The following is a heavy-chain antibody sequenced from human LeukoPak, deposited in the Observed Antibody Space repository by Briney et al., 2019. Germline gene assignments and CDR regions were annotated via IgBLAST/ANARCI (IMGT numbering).Heavy chain of an antibody. J-gene: IGHJ3*02. CDR3: ARVIVVSEAFDI. V-gene: IGHV3-74*01. CDR1: GFTFSSYW. CDR2: INSDGSRT. D-gene: IGHD3-22*01. Sequence: PGRSLRLSCAASGFTFSSYWMHWVRQAPGKGLVWVSRINSDGSRTSYADSVKGRFTISRDNAKNTLYLQMNSLRAEDTAVYYCARVIVVSEAFDIWGQETMVTVSS.